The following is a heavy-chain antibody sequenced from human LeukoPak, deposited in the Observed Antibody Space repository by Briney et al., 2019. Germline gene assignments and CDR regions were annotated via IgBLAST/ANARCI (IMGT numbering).Heavy chain of an antibody. V-gene: IGHV3-33*06. CDR1: GFTFRNYG. D-gene: IGHD3-9*01. CDR3: AKEYEIFVRAFDI. CDR2: LWKDGSNN. Sequence: LPGGSLRLSCVASGFTFRNYGMHWVRQAPGKGLEWVAVLWKDGSNNFYADSVKGRFRFSRDNSKDMLYLQMNSLRAEDTAVYYCAKEYEIFVRAFDIWGQGTMVTVSS. J-gene: IGHJ3*02.